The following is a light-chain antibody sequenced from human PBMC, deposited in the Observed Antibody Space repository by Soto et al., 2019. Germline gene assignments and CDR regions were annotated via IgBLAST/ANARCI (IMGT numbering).Light chain of an antibody. CDR3: QQYNNGPLT. Sequence: EIVMTQSPATLSVSPGERATLSCRASQSVSSNLAWYQQKPGQAPRLLIYGASTRATGIPARFSRSGSGTEFTLTISSLRSEDFAVYYCQQYNNGPLTFGGGTKVEIK. V-gene: IGKV3-15*01. J-gene: IGKJ4*01. CDR1: QSVSSN. CDR2: GAS.